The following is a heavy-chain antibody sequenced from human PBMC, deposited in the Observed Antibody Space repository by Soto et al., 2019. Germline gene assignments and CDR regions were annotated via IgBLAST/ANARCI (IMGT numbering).Heavy chain of an antibody. CDR2: IWYDGSNK. D-gene: IGHD6-13*01. J-gene: IGHJ4*02. CDR1: GFTFSSYG. Sequence: GGSLRLSCAASGFTFSSYGMHWVRQAPGKGLEWVAVIWYDGSNKYYADSVKGRFTISRDNSKNTLYLQMNSLRAEDTAVYYCARDPYSGIAAAGTFYPYWGQGNLVTVSS. CDR3: ARDPYSGIAAAGTFYPY. V-gene: IGHV3-33*01.